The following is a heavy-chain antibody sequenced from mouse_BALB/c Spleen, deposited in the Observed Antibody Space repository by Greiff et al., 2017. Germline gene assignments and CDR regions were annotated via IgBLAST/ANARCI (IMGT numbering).Heavy chain of an antibody. D-gene: IGHD2-3*01. Sequence: EVMLVESGGGLVQPGGSRKLSCAASGFTFSDYGMAWVRQAPGKGPEWVAFISNLAYSIYYADTVTGRFTISRENAKNTLYLEMSSLRSEDTAMYYCAMDQGWSGGHYFDYWGQGTTLTVSS. V-gene: IGHV5-15*02. CDR2: ISNLAYSI. CDR1: GFTFSDYG. J-gene: IGHJ2*01. CDR3: AMDQGWSGGHYFDY.